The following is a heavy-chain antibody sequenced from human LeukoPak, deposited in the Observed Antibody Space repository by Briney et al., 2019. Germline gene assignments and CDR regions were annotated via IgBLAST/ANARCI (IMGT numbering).Heavy chain of an antibody. CDR2: IYYSGST. CDR1: GLSISSYY. V-gene: IGHV4-59*08. D-gene: IGHD3-16*01. J-gene: IGHJ4*02. CDR3: ARHDLVWGSWSH. Sequence: SETLSLTCTVSGLSISSYYWSWIRQPPGKGLEWIGYIYYSGSTNYNPSLKSRVTISVDTSKNQFSLKLSSVTAADPDLSFCARHDLVWGSWSHRGRGTLVTVSS.